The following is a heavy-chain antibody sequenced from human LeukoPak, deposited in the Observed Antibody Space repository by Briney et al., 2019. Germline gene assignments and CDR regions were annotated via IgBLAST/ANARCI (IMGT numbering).Heavy chain of an antibody. V-gene: IGHV4-4*09. CDR3: ARAMYSSSWYYFDY. CDR2: IYTSGST. CDR1: GGSISSYY. Sequence: SETLSLTCTVSGGSISSYYWSWIRQPPGKGLEWIGYIYTSGSTNYNPSLKSRVTISVDMSKNQFSLKLSSVTAADTAVYYCARAMYSSSWYYFDYWGQGTLVTVSS. D-gene: IGHD6-13*01. J-gene: IGHJ4*02.